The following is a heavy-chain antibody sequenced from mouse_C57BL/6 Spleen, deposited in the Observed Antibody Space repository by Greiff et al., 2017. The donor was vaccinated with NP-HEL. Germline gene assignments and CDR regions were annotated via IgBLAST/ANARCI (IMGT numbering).Heavy chain of an antibody. J-gene: IGHJ2*01. V-gene: IGHV1-55*01. D-gene: IGHD2-2*01. CDR2: IYPGSGST. CDR3: AREVIYYGYYFDY. Sequence: VQLQQPGAELVKPGASVKMSCKASGYTFTSYWITWVKQRPGQGLEWIGDIYPGSGSTNYNEKFKSKATLTVDTSSSTAYMQLSSLTSEDSAVYFCAREVIYYGYYFDYWGQGTTLTVSS. CDR1: GYTFTSYW.